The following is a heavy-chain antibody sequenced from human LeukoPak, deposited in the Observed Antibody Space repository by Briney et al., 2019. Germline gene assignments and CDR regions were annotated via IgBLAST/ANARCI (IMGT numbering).Heavy chain of an antibody. Sequence: PGRSLRLSCAASGFTFSSYAMHWVRQAPGKGLEWVAVISYNGSNKYYADSVKGRFTISRDNSKNTLYLQMNSLRAEDTAVYYCARDFNRYSGYDYYFDYWGQGTLVTVSS. CDR3: ARDFNRYSGYDYYFDY. D-gene: IGHD5-12*01. J-gene: IGHJ4*02. CDR1: GFTFSSYA. CDR2: ISYNGSNK. V-gene: IGHV3-30-3*01.